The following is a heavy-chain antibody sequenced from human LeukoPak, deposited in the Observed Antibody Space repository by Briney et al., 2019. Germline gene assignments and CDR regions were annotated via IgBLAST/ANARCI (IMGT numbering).Heavy chain of an antibody. J-gene: IGHJ4*02. CDR3: AKGPYFYYDSSGYNYFDS. CDR2: LSGSGGMT. D-gene: IGHD3-22*01. Sequence: GGSLRLSCAASGFTFNRRGMHWVRQAPGKGLEWVSALSGSGGMTYSADSVKGRLTISRDNSKSTLYLQMNSLRAEDTAVYYCAKGPYFYYDSSGYNYFDSWGQGTLVTVSS. V-gene: IGHV3-23*01. CDR1: GFTFNRRG.